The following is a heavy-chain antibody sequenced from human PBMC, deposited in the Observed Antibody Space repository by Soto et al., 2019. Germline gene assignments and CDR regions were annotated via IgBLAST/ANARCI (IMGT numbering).Heavy chain of an antibody. CDR2: ISYDGSNK. CDR1: GFTFSNAW. D-gene: IGHD6-13*01. J-gene: IGHJ4*02. Sequence: PGGSLRLSCAASGFTFSNAWMNWVRQAPGKGLEWVAVISYDGSNKYYADSVKGRFTISRDNSKNTLYLQMNSLRAEDTAVYYCAYSSTPFDYWGQGTQVTVSS. V-gene: IGHV3-30-3*01. CDR3: AYSSTPFDY.